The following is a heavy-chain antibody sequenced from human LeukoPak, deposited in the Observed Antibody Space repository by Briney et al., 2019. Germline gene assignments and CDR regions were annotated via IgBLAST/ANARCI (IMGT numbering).Heavy chain of an antibody. V-gene: IGHV3-48*02. CDR2: INSGSSTI. D-gene: IGHD4-23*01. J-gene: IGHJ4*02. Sequence: GGSPRLSCAASGFTFSDYSMNWVRQAPGKGLEWVSYINSGSSTIYYVDSVEGRFTISRDNAKNSLYLQMNSLRDEDTAVYHCARTRSKVGTPTFDYWGQGTLVTVSS. CDR3: ARTRSKVGTPTFDY. CDR1: GFTFSDYS.